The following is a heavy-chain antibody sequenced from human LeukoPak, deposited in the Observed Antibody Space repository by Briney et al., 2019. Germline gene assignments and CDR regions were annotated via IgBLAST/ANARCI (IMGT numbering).Heavy chain of an antibody. J-gene: IGHJ6*03. CDR2: IRYDGGNK. CDR1: GFTFSTYG. D-gene: IGHD2-2*02. Sequence: QTGGSLRLSCAASGFTFSTYGMHWVRQAPGKGLEWVTFIRYDGGNKYYADSVKGRFTISRDNSKNTLYLQMNSVRAEDTAVYSCAKGGRDCSSTSCYIDYYYMDVWGKGTTVTVSS. CDR3: AKGGRDCSSTSCYIDYYYMDV. V-gene: IGHV3-30*02.